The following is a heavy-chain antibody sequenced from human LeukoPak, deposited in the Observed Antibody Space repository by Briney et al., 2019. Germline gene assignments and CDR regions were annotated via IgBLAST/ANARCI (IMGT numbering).Heavy chain of an antibody. CDR2: ISYDGSNK. CDR1: GFTFSTYA. CDR3: AKAGGYYGSGSFGNVDY. J-gene: IGHJ4*02. Sequence: GGSLRLSCAASGFTFSTYAMNWVRQAPGKGLEWVAVISYDGSNKYYADSVKGRFTITRDNSKNTLYLQMNSLRAEDTAVYYCAKAGGYYGSGSFGNVDYWGQGTLVTVSS. D-gene: IGHD3-10*01. V-gene: IGHV3-30*04.